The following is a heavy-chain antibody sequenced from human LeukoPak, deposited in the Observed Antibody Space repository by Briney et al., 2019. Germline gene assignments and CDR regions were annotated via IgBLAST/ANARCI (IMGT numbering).Heavy chain of an antibody. J-gene: IGHJ4*02. Sequence: GSLRLSCAASGFTFSSYWMHWVRQDPGKGLVWVSRINSDGSSSFYADSVKGRFTTSRDKAENTVYLQMNSLRADDTAVYYCARIPGGSGSQYDYWGQGTLVIVCS. CDR1: GFTFSSYW. D-gene: IGHD3-10*01. CDR3: ARIPGGSGSQYDY. V-gene: IGHV3-74*01. CDR2: INSDGSSS.